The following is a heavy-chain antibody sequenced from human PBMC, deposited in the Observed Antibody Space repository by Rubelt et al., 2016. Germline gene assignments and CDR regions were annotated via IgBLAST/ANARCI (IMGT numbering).Heavy chain of an antibody. Sequence: QVQLQESGPGLVKPSETLSLTCTVSGGSISSYYWSWIRQPPGKGLEWIGYIYYSGSTNYNPSLKSRVTISVDTSKNQFALKLSSVTAADTAVYYCARLSGWPAWWFDPWGQGTLVTVSS. CDR2: IYYSGST. CDR1: GGSISSYY. D-gene: IGHD6-19*01. J-gene: IGHJ5*02. CDR3: ARLSGWPAWWFDP. V-gene: IGHV4-59*08.